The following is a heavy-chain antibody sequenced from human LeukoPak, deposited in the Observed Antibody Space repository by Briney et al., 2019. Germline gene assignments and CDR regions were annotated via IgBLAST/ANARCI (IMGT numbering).Heavy chain of an antibody. D-gene: IGHD3-3*01. CDR2: ISGSGGST. CDR3: AKGFSYYDFWSGYYDAFDI. CDR1: GFTFSSYA. Sequence: GSLRLSCAASGFTFSSYAMSWVRQAPGKGLEWVSAISGSGGSTYYADSVKGRFTISRDNSKNTLYLQMNSLRAEDTAVYYCAKGFSYYDFWSGYYDAFDIWGQGTMVTVSS. J-gene: IGHJ3*02. V-gene: IGHV3-23*01.